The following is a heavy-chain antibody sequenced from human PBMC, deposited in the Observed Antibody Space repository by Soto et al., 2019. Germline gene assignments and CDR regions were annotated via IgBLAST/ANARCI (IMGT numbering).Heavy chain of an antibody. J-gene: IGHJ3*02. CDR3: ARAAQAFDI. CDR1: GGSISSGGYS. CDR2: IYHSGST. V-gene: IGHV4-30-2*01. Sequence: SETLSLTCAVSGGSISSGGYSWSWIRQPPGKGLEWIGYIYHSGSTYYNPSLKSRVTISVDRSKNQFSLKLSSVTAADTAVYYRARAAQAFDIWGQGTMVTVSS. D-gene: IGHD6-25*01.